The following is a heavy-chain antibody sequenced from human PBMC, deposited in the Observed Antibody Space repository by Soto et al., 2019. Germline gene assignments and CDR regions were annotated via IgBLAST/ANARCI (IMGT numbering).Heavy chain of an antibody. D-gene: IGHD1-26*01. CDR1: SGSISSADYY. CDR3: ASGGSSNWFDP. Sequence: SETLSLTCTVSSGSISSADYYWSWIRQPPGKGLEWIGYIYYTGSAYYNPSLKSRVTMSVDTSKNQFSLKATSVTAADTAVYYCASGGSSNWFDPWGQGTLVTVSS. CDR2: IYYTGSA. V-gene: IGHV4-30-4*01. J-gene: IGHJ5*02.